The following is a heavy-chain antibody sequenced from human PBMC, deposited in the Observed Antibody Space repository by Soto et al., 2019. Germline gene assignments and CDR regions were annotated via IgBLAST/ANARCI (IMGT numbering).Heavy chain of an antibody. CDR2: ISGSGAST. V-gene: IGHV3-23*01. D-gene: IGHD6-19*01. Sequence: PGGSLRLSCAASGFTVSNNYMSWVRQAPGKGLEWVSGISGSGASTYNADSVKGRFTISRDNSKNTLYLQMNSLRAEDTAVYYCARGSDSSVWYAAFDIWGQGTMVTVSS. CDR1: GFTVSNNY. CDR3: ARGSDSSVWYAAFDI. J-gene: IGHJ3*02.